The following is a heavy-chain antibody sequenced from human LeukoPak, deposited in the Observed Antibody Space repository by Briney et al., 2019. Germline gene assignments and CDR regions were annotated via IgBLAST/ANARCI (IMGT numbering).Heavy chain of an antibody. CDR1: GFTFSSYG. Sequence: PGGSLRLSCAASGFTFSSYGMHWVRQAPGKGLEWVAVIAYDGGNKLYSDSVKGRFTISRDNSKNTLDLQMNSLRAEDTAVYYCAKEGYYDSRGHLVTPIDYWGQGTLVTVSS. D-gene: IGHD3-22*01. CDR2: IAYDGGNK. CDR3: AKEGYYDSRGHLVTPIDY. V-gene: IGHV3-30*18. J-gene: IGHJ4*02.